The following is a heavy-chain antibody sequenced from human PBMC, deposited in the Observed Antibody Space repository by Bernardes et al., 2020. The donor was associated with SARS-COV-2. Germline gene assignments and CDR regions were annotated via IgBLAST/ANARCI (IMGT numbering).Heavy chain of an antibody. CDR3: ARDCSGGTCHGDFDY. CDR2: IKQDGSEK. V-gene: IGHV3-7*01. J-gene: IGHJ4*02. Sequence: GGSLRLSCAASGFTFSTYWMSWVHQAPGKGLEWVANIKQDGSEKNYVDSVKGRFTISRDNAKNSLYLQMSSLRAEDTAVYYCARDCSGGTCHGDFDYWGQGTLVTVSS. CDR1: GFTFSTYW. D-gene: IGHD2-15*01.